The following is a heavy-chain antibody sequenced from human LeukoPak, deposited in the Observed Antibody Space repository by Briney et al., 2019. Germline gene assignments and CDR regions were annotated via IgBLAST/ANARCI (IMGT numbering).Heavy chain of an antibody. CDR2: IYYSGST. J-gene: IGHJ4*02. Sequence: GSLRLSCAASGFTFSSYWMSWVRQPPGKGLEWIGSIYYSGSTYYNPSLKSRVTISVDTSKNQFSLKLSSVAAADTAVYYCARGSGLDYWGQGTLVTVSS. CDR1: GFTFSSYW. V-gene: IGHV4-39*07. D-gene: IGHD2-15*01. CDR3: ARGSGLDY.